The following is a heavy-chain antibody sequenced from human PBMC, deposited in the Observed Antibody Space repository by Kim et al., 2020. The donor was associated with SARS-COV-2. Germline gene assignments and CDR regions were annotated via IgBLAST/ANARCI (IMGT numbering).Heavy chain of an antibody. D-gene: IGHD6-19*01. CDR2: INADNDNT. V-gene: IGHV1-3*01. CDR1: GYTFTRFA. J-gene: IGHJ4*02. CDR3: ARDGMLNMRGQQMGW. Sequence: ASVKVSCKASGYTFTRFAMHWVRQAPGQRLEWVGWINADNDNTKYSKNFQGRVTITRDTSASTAYMELRSLRSGDTAVYYCARDGMLNMRGQQMGWWGQGTLVTVSS.